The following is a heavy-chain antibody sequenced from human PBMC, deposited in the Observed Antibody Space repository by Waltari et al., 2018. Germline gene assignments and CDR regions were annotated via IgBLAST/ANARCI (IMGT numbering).Heavy chain of an antibody. CDR3: ARKGYWGIFYDSSGNGGLYFDY. D-gene: IGHD3-22*01. CDR1: GGTFSSYA. Sequence: QVQLVQSGAEVKKPGSSVKVSCKASGGTFSSYAISWVRQAPGQGLEWMGGIIPILGIANYAQKFQGRVTITADESTSTAYMELSSLRSEDTAVYYCARKGYWGIFYDSSGNGGLYFDYWGQGTLVTVSS. CDR2: IIPILGIA. V-gene: IGHV1-69*04. J-gene: IGHJ4*02.